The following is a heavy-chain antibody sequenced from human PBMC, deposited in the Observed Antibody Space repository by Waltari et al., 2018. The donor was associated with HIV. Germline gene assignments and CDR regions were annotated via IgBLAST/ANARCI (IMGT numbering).Heavy chain of an antibody. D-gene: IGHD2-15*01. Sequence: EVILVESGGGLAQPGGSLRLCCAASGFTFSNTWMSWGRQAAGKGLECVSNIKDDGTEAYYLDSVKRRFTISRDNAKDSLSLQMTSLSAEDTAVYYCARGTPLYGLDVWGQGTTVTASS. CDR2: IKDDGTEA. CDR3: ARGTPLYGLDV. V-gene: IGHV3-7*01. CDR1: GFTFSNTW. J-gene: IGHJ6*02.